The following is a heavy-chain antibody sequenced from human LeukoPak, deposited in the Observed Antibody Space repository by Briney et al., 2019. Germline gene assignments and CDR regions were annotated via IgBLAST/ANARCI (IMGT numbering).Heavy chain of an antibody. CDR3: ARDGPVENGSPLDY. CDR2: MSYDGSDK. J-gene: IGHJ4*02. V-gene: IGHV3-30*03. D-gene: IGHD3-10*01. Sequence: GGSLRLSCATSGFTFSTYGFHWVRQAPGKGLEWVADMSYDGSDKDYADSVKGRFTISRDNSKNTLYLQMNSLRVEDTAVYHGARDGPVENGSPLDYWGQGTLVTVSS. CDR1: GFTFSTYG.